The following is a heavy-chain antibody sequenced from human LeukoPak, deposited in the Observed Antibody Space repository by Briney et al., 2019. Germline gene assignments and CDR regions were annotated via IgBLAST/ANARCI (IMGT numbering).Heavy chain of an antibody. CDR3: RGRFHYYYGMDV. J-gene: IGHJ6*02. D-gene: IGHD3-10*01. Sequence: SVKVSCKASGGTFSSYAISWVRQAPGQGLEWMGGIIPIFGTANYAQKFQGRVTITADESTSTAYMELSSLRSEDTAVYYCRGRFHYYYGMDVWGQGTTVTVSS. CDR1: GGTFSSYA. CDR2: IIPIFGTA. V-gene: IGHV1-69*13.